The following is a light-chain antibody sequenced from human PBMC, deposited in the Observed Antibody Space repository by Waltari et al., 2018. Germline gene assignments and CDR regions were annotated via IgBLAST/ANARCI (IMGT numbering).Light chain of an antibody. CDR3: SSYTSSSTFVV. CDR1: SSDVGGYNY. J-gene: IGLJ2*01. Sequence: QSALTQPASVSGSPGQSITISCTGTSSDVGGYNYVSWYQQHPGKAPKLMIYDVSKRHSGVSNRFSGSKSGNTASLTISGLQAEDEDDYYCSSYTSSSTFVVFGGGTKLTVL. V-gene: IGLV2-14*01. CDR2: DVS.